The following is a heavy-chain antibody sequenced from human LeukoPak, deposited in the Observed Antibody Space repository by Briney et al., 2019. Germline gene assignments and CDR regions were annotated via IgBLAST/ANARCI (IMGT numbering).Heavy chain of an antibody. J-gene: IGHJ3*02. CDR3: ARDGATWPHYDAFDI. D-gene: IGHD3-16*01. CDR1: GFTFISYA. Sequence: GGAVRLSFAASGFTFISYAMHGVGQAPGKGRDGVAVISYDGSNKSYADSVKGRFTISRDNSKNTLYLQMNSLRAEDTAVYYCARDGATWPHYDAFDIWGQGTMVTVSS. CDR2: ISYDGSNK. V-gene: IGHV3-30*04.